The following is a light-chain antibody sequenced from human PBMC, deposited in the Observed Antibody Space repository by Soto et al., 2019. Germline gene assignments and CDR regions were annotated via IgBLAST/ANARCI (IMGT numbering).Light chain of an antibody. CDR3: QQYANWPYT. J-gene: IGKJ2*01. CDR2: GAS. V-gene: IGKV3-15*01. Sequence: EIVMTQSPATLSVSPGESATLSCRASQSVSTNVAWFQQRPGQPPRLLIYGASGRATGIPDRFRGSGAGTEFTLTSGSLQAEDFAVYFWQQYANWPYTCAQGTKLEF. CDR1: QSVSTN.